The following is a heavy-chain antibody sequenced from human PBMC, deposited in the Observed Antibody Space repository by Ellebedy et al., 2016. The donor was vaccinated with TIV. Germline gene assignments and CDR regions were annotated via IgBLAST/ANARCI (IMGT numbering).Heavy chain of an antibody. D-gene: IGHD1-1*01. Sequence: GGSLRLSCAASGFTLSDYSMNWVRQAPGKGLEWVAYISSSSNTIYYADSVKGRFTISRDNAKNSLYLQMNSLRDEDTAVYYCARDDSRSGNGFDIWGLGTMVTVSS. V-gene: IGHV3-48*02. J-gene: IGHJ3*02. CDR2: ISSSSNTI. CDR3: ARDDSRSGNGFDI. CDR1: GFTLSDYS.